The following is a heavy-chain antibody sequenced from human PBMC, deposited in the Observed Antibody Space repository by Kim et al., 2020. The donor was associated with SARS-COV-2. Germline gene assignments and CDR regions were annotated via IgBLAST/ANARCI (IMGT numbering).Heavy chain of an antibody. CDR1: GFTFSSYA. D-gene: IGHD3-9*01. J-gene: IGHJ4*01. CDR3: WGSDYDILTGSHTPFDY. V-gene: IGHV3-30-3*01. Sequence: GGSLRLSCAASGFTFSSYAMHWVRQAPGKGLEWVAVISYDGSNKYYADSVKGRFTISRDNSKNTLYLQMNSLRAEDTAVYYCWGSDYDILTGSHTPFDY. CDR2: ISYDGSNK.